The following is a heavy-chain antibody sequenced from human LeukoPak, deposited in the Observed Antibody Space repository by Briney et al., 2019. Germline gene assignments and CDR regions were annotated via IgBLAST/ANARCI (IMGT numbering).Heavy chain of an antibody. CDR3: ARSLDTFDHY. CDR1: CGPISSGSYY. D-gene: IGHD3-16*01. CDR2: IYTNGST. V-gene: IGHV4-61*02. Sequence: SETLSHTCTVSCGPISSGSYYWSWIRQPAGKGLEWIGRIYTNGSTNYNPSLKSRVTISVDTSKNQFSLSLGSGTASETAVYYCARSLDTFDHYWDQGTLVTVSS. J-gene: IGHJ4*02.